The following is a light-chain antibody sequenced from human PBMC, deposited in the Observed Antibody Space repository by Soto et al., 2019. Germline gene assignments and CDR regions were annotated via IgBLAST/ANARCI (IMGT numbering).Light chain of an antibody. CDR2: SDN. V-gene: IGLV1-44*01. J-gene: IGLJ3*02. CDR3: AAWDDSLGGPV. Sequence: QALLTQPPSASATPGQRVTISCSGGTSNIGRNAVHWYQQLPGTAPKLVIYSDNQRPSGVPDRFFGFKSGTSASLAISGLQSEDEADYSCAAWDDSLGGPVFGGGTKVTVL. CDR1: TSNIGRNA.